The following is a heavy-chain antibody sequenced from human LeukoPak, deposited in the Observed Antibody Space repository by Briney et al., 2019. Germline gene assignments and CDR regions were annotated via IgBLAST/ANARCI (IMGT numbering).Heavy chain of an antibody. D-gene: IGHD5-18*01. Sequence: SVKVSCKASGGTFSSYAISWVRQAPGQGLEWMAEIIPVFGTANYAQKLQGRVTISADKSTNTAYMELSSLRSEDTAVYYCARDSELSGYGAGQFDYGGQGTLVTVSS. CDR1: GGTFSSYA. V-gene: IGHV1-69*06. CDR2: IIPVFGTA. CDR3: ARDSELSGYGAGQFDY. J-gene: IGHJ4*02.